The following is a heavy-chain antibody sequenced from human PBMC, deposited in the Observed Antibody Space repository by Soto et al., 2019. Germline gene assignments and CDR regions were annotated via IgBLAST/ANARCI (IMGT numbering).Heavy chain of an antibody. V-gene: IGHV3-23*01. CDR1: GFTFSSYA. Sequence: RRLSCAASGFTFSSYAMSWVRQAPGKGLEWVSAISGSGGSTYYADSAKGRFTISRDNSKNTLYLQMNSLRAEDTAVYYCAKVRYYNGSGSGYWGKGTLVTVSS. CDR2: ISGSGGST. CDR3: AKVRYYNGSGSGY. D-gene: IGHD3-10*01. J-gene: IGHJ4*02.